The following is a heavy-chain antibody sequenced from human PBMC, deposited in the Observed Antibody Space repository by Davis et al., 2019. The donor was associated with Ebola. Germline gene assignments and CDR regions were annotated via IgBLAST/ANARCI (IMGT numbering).Heavy chain of an antibody. CDR1: GYSFPDFW. CDR2: IYPGDSET. J-gene: IGHJ5*01. V-gene: IGHV5-51*01. CDR3: ARLSLRASPFDS. Sequence: GESLKISCQGSGYSFPDFWVAWVRQLPGKVLEWMPIIYPGDSETIYSPSFQGQVTISADKSINTAYLQWSSLKASHTAMYYCARLSLRASPFDSWGQGTLVTVS.